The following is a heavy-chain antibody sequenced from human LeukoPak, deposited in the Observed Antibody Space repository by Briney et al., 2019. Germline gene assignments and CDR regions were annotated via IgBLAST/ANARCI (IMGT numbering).Heavy chain of an antibody. CDR1: GFTFSSYA. J-gene: IGHJ6*03. D-gene: IGHD3-3*01. Sequence: GRSLRLSCAASGFTFSSYAMHWVRQAPGKGLEWVAVISYDGSNKYYADSVKGRFTISRDNAKNSLYLQMNSLRAEDTAVYYCARVGDFWSGYRRSYYYYMDVWGKGTTVTVSS. CDR3: ARVGDFWSGYRRSYYYYMDV. V-gene: IGHV3-30-3*01. CDR2: ISYDGSNK.